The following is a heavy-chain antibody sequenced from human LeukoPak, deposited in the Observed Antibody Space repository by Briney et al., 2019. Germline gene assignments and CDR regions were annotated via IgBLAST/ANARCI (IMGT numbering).Heavy chain of an antibody. J-gene: IGHJ4*01. CDR2: IDGGGSST. CDR3: ARGPGSSGGAYVGDY. V-gene: IGHV3-74*01. D-gene: IGHD3-22*01. CDR1: GFTFSYHW. Sequence: GGSLRLSCTASGFTFSYHWMHCVRQVPGKGLVWISRIDGGGSSTSYADSVKGRFSISRDNSKSTLYLQMSSLRAEDTAVYYCARGPGSSGGAYVGDYWGHGTLVTVSS.